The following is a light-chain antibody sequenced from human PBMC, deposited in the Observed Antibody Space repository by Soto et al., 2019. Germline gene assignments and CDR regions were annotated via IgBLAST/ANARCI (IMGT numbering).Light chain of an antibody. CDR2: EVS. V-gene: IGLV2-18*01. J-gene: IGLJ1*01. CDR1: SSDVGSYNR. Sequence: QSALTQPPSVSGSPGQSVTISCTGTSSDVGSYNRVSWYQQPPGTAPKLMIYEVSNRPSGVPDRFSGSKSGNTASLTISGLQAEDEADYYCSLYTSSSGGVFGTGTKVTVL. CDR3: SLYTSSSGGV.